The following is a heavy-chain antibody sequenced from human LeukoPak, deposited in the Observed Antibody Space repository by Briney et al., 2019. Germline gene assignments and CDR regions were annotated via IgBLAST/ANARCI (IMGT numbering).Heavy chain of an antibody. CDR1: GGSISSSSYY. D-gene: IGHD3-22*01. J-gene: IGHJ4*02. CDR2: IYYSGST. V-gene: IGHV4-39*07. CDR3: ARSPVGYDSSGYLYFYFDY. Sequence: SETLSLTCTVSGGSISSSSYYWGRIRQPPGKGLEWIGSIYYSGSTYYNPSLKSRVTISVDTSKNQFSLKLSSVTAADTAVYYCARSPVGYDSSGYLYFYFDYWGQGTLVTVSS.